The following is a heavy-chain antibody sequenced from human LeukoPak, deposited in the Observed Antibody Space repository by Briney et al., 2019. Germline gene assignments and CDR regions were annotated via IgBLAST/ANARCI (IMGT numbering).Heavy chain of an antibody. J-gene: IGHJ4*02. Sequence: SQTLSLTCTVSGDSIDREYRSWIRQPPGKGLGWMGYIYYRGTTSYNPFLKSRVTISVDTSKNQFSLKLNSVTAADTAVYYCARLPRYGGYDHFDYWGQGILVIVSS. V-gene: IGHV4-59*12. CDR3: ARLPRYGGYDHFDY. CDR1: GDSIDREY. CDR2: IYYRGTT. D-gene: IGHD5-12*01.